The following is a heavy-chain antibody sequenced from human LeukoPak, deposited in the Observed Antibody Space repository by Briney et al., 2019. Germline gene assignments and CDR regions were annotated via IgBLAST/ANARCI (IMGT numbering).Heavy chain of an antibody. D-gene: IGHD3-9*01. V-gene: IGHV4-61*02. J-gene: IGHJ1*01. CDR3: ARGEYDILTGYYRKAEYFQH. Sequence: SETLSLTCTVSGGSISSGSYYWSWIRQPAGKGLERIGRIYTSGSTNYNPSLKSRVTISVDTSKNQFSLKLSSVTAADTAVYYCARGEYDILTGYYRKAEYFQHWGQGTLVTVSS. CDR1: GGSISSGSYY. CDR2: IYTSGST.